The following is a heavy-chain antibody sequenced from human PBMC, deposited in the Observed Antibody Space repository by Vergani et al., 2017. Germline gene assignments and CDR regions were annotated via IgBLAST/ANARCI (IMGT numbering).Heavy chain of an antibody. Sequence: QVQLVQSGAEVTKPGASVKVSCKASGYTFTRYGISWVRQAPGQGLEWMGWISAYNGNTNYAQKRQGRVTMTTDTSTSTAYMELSSRRSEDTAVYYCARDAHGVPDALDIWGQGTMVTVSS. CDR2: ISAYNGNT. V-gene: IGHV1-18*01. J-gene: IGHJ3*02. CDR1: GYTFTRYG. D-gene: IGHD3-10*01. CDR3: ARDAHGVPDALDI.